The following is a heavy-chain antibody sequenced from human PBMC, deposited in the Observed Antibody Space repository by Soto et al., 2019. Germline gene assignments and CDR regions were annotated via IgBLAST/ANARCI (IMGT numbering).Heavy chain of an antibody. CDR1: GGTFSSYA. J-gene: IGHJ6*02. Sequence: SVKVSCKASGGTFSSYAISWVRQAPGQGLEWMGGIIPIFGTADYAQKFQGRVTITADESTSTAYMELSSLRSEDTAVYYCASLIAAAGPPHSPRYYYGRDVWGQGTTVTVSS. V-gene: IGHV1-69*13. D-gene: IGHD6-13*01. CDR2: IIPIFGTA. CDR3: ASLIAAAGPPHSPRYYYGRDV.